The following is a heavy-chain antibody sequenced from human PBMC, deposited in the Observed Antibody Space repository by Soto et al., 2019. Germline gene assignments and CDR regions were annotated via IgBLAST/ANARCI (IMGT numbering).Heavy chain of an antibody. CDR3: ARESMKYYYDSSGYSLDYYYYGMDV. D-gene: IGHD3-22*01. V-gene: IGHV1-18*01. Sequence: ASVKVSCKASGYTFTSYGISWVRQAPGQGLEWMGWISAYNGNTNYAQKLQGRVTMTTDTSTSTAYMELRSLRSDDTAVYYCARESMKYYYDSSGYSLDYYYYGMDVWG. CDR2: ISAYNGNT. CDR1: GYTFTSYG. J-gene: IGHJ6*02.